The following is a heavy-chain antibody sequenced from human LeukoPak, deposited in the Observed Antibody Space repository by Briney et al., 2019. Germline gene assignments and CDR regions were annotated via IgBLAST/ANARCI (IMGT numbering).Heavy chain of an antibody. D-gene: IGHD6-13*01. Sequence: SETLSLTCTVSGGSISSYYWSWIRQPPGKGLEWIGYIYYSGSTNYKPSLKSRVAISVDTSKNQFSLKLTSVTAADTALYYCARVVIATPGSSLDYFDFWGQGTLVTVSS. J-gene: IGHJ4*02. CDR1: GGSISSYY. CDR2: IYYSGST. V-gene: IGHV4-59*12. CDR3: ARVVIATPGSSLDYFDF.